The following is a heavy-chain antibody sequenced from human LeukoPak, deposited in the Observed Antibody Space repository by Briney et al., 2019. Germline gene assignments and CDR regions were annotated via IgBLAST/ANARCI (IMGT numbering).Heavy chain of an antibody. Sequence: SQTLSLTCAISGDSVSSNGATWNWIRQSPSRGLEWLGRTYYRTKWYDEYALSVKSRISINPDTSKNHFSLHLNSLTPGDTAVYYCARVTTYSYYFYMDVWGKGTTVTVSS. D-gene: IGHD1-1*01. CDR2: TYYRTKWYD. J-gene: IGHJ6*03. CDR1: GDSVSSNGAT. V-gene: IGHV6-1*01. CDR3: ARVTTYSYYFYMDV.